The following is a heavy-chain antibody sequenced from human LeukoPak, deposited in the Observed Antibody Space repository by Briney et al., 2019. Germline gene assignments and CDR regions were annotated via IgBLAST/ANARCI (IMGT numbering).Heavy chain of an antibody. Sequence: GGSLRLSCAASGFTFDDYAMHRVRQAPGKGLEWVSLISGDGGSTYYADSVKGRFTISRDNSKSSLYLQMNSLRTEDTALYYCAKGQGYYFHYWGQGTLVTVSS. CDR3: AKGQGYYFHY. CDR1: GFTFDDYA. V-gene: IGHV3-43*02. J-gene: IGHJ4*02. CDR2: ISGDGGST.